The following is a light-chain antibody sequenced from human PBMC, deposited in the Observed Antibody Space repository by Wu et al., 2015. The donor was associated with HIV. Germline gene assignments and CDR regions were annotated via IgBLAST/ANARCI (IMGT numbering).Light chain of an antibody. J-gene: IGKJ1*01. Sequence: DIQMTRSPSTLSASVGDRVTITCRASQSISSWLAWYQQKPGKAPKLLIYKASSLESGVPSRFSGSGSGTEFTLTISCLQPDDFATYYCQQSYSTPQTFGQGTKVEIK. V-gene: IGKV1-5*03. CDR1: QSISSW. CDR2: KAS. CDR3: QQSYSTPQT.